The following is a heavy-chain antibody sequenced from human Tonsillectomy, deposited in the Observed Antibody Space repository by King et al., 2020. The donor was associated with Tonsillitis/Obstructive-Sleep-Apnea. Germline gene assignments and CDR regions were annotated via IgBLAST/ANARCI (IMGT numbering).Heavy chain of an antibody. CDR2: IIPILDIV. Sequence: QLVQSGAEVKKPGSSVKVSCKASGGTFSSYVISWVRQAPGQGLEWMGRIIPILDIVNYAQKFQGRVTITADKSTSTAYMELSSLRAEDTAVYYCARDPQHYYYYMDVWGKGTTVTVSS. CDR3: ARDPQHYYYYMDV. V-gene: IGHV1-69*04. CDR1: GGTFSSYV. J-gene: IGHJ6*03.